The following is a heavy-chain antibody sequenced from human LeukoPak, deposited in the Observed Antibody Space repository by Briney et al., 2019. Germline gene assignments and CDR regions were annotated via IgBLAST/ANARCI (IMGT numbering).Heavy chain of an antibody. CDR3: EAAYDILTGYHRYYFDY. Sequence: GASVKVSCKASGFTFTSSAVQWVRQARGQRLEWIGWIIVGSGNTNYAQKFQERVTITRDMSTSTAYMELSSLRSEDTAVYYCEAAYDILTGYHRYYFDYWGQGTLVTVSS. J-gene: IGHJ4*02. CDR1: GFTFTSSA. D-gene: IGHD3-9*01. CDR2: IIVGSGNT. V-gene: IGHV1-58*01.